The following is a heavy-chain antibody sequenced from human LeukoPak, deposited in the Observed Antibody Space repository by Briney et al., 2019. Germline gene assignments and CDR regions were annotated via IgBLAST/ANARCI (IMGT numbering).Heavy chain of an antibody. J-gene: IGHJ4*02. CDR2: IKQDGSEK. CDR3: ASPGENYYFDY. CDR1: GFTFSSYW. V-gene: IGHV3-7*01. Sequence: GGSLRLSCAASGFTFSSYWMSWVRQAPGKGLEWVANIKQDGSEKYYVDSVKGRFTISRDNAKNSLYLQMNSLRAEDTAVYYCASPGENYYFDYWGQGTLVTVSS. D-gene: IGHD3-10*01.